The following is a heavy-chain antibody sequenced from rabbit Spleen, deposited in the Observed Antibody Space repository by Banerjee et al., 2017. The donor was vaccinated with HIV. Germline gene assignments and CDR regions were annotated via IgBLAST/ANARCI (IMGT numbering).Heavy chain of an antibody. J-gene: IGHJ6*01. CDR1: GFSFSSSDY. CDR3: ARDTGTSFSSYGMDL. D-gene: IGHD7-1*01. V-gene: IGHV1S40*01. Sequence: QSLEESGGDLVKPGASLTLTCTASGFSFSSSDYMCWVRQAPGKGLEWIACIAGDSSGFTYSATWAKGRFTISKTSSTTVTLQMTSLTVADTATYFCARDTGTSFSSYGMDLWGQGTLVTVS. CDR2: IAGDSSGFT.